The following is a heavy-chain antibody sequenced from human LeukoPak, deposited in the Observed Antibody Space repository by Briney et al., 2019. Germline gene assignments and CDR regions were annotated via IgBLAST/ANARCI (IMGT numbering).Heavy chain of an antibody. CDR2: IKQDGSEK. Sequence: QTGGSLRLSCAASGFTVSSNYMSWVRQAPGKGLEWVANIKQDGSEKYYVDSVKGRFTISRDNAKNSLYLQMNSLRAEDTAVYYCARRLYYDFWSGYSLYYYYGMDVWGQGTTVTVSS. V-gene: IGHV3-7*03. CDR1: GFTVSSNY. J-gene: IGHJ6*02. CDR3: ARRLYYDFWSGYSLYYYYGMDV. D-gene: IGHD3-3*01.